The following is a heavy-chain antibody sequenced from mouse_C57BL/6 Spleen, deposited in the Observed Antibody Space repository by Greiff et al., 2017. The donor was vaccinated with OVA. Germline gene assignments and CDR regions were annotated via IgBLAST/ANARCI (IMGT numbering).Heavy chain of an antibody. CDR3: ARVTYGSSYN. Sequence: QVQLQQSGAELVMPGASVKLSCKASGYTFTSYWMHWVKQRPGQGLEWIGEIDPSDSYTNYNQKFKGKSTLTVDKSSSTAYMQLSSLTSEDSAVYYCARVTYGSSYNWGQGTTLTVSS. CDR1: GYTFTSYW. D-gene: IGHD1-1*01. V-gene: IGHV1-69*01. CDR2: IDPSDSYT. J-gene: IGHJ2*01.